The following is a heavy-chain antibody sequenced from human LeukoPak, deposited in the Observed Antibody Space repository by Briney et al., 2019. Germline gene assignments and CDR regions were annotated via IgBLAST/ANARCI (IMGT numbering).Heavy chain of an antibody. J-gene: IGHJ4*02. CDR1: GFTFSNYA. CDR3: AKVRDFWSGHTPLGN. CDR2: ISSSSGSI. V-gene: IGHV3-21*01. Sequence: GGSLRLSCAASGFTFSNYAMNWVRQAPGKGLEWVSSISSSSGSIYYADSVKGRFTISRDNAKNSLYLQMNSLRAEDTAVYYCAKVRDFWSGHTPLGNWGQGTLITVSS. D-gene: IGHD3-3*01.